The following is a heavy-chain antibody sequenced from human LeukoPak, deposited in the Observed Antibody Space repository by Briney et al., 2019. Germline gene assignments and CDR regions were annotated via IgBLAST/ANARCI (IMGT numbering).Heavy chain of an antibody. CDR1: GFTVSSNY. Sequence: GGSLRLSCAASGFTVSSNYMSWVRQAPGKGLEWVSVIYSGGSTYYADSVKGRFTISRDNSKNTLYLQMNSLRAEDTAVYYCARQTPYYDYVWGSYRTPDDYWGQGTLVTVSS. V-gene: IGHV3-66*04. CDR3: ARQTPYYDYVWGSYRTPDDY. D-gene: IGHD3-16*02. J-gene: IGHJ4*02. CDR2: IYSGGST.